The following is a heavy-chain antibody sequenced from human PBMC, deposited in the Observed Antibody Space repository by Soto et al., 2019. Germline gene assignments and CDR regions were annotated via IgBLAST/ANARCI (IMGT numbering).Heavy chain of an antibody. D-gene: IGHD3-16*01. CDR3: ARGGTTTRTTPTRGLDP. V-gene: IGHV3-23*01. CDR1: GFTFSNVV. CDR2: ISESGDRA. Sequence: ERLLLDSGGDLVQSGGSLRLSCAASGFTFSNVVMSWVRQAPGKGPEWVSSISESGDRADYADSVKGRFTISRDNSKNTLYLQMNSLRAEDTAIYYCARGGTTTRTTPTRGLDPWGQATLVTVSS. J-gene: IGHJ5*02.